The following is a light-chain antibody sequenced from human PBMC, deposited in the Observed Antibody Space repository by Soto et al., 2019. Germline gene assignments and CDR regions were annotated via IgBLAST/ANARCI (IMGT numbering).Light chain of an antibody. CDR2: DAS. V-gene: IGKV3-11*01. J-gene: IGKJ4*01. Sequence: IVLTQSPATLSLSPGERATLSCRASQSVSSYLAWYQQKGGQDPRLLIYDASSRAPGIPARFSGSGSGTYFTLTISRLEPEDFAVYYCQQRSVWPTFGGGTKVEIK. CDR1: QSVSSY. CDR3: QQRSVWPT.